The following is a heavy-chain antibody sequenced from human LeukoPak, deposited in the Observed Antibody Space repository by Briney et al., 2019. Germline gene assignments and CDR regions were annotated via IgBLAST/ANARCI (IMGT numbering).Heavy chain of an antibody. J-gene: IGHJ4*02. V-gene: IGHV3-53*01. CDR2: LYSAGNT. CDR1: GFTVSSNY. CDR3: AKGSSGYFFDL. D-gene: IGHD3-22*01. Sequence: GGSLRLSCAASGFTVSSNYMNWVRQAPGKGLEWVSVLYSAGNTFYADSVKGRFTISRDNSKNTLYLQMNSLRAEDTALYYCAKGSSGYFFDLWGQGTLVTVSS.